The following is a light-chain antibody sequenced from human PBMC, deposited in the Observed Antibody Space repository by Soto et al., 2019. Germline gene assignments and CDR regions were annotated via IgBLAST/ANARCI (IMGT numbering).Light chain of an antibody. V-gene: IGKV1-39*01. CDR2: GAS. CDR3: QQSYSFPRT. J-gene: IGKJ1*01. CDR1: QSISTY. Sequence: DIQMTQSPSSLSASVGDRVTMTCRASQSISTYLHWYQQKPGKGPKLLIYGASTLHSGVPSRFIGSGSGTDFTLTISSLQPEDFATYYCQQSYSFPRTFGRWTKADIK.